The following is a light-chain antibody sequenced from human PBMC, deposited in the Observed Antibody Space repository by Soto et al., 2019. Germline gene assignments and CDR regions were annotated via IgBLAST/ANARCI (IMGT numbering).Light chain of an antibody. V-gene: IGLV1-44*01. CDR3: AAWDDSLSTWV. CDR2: LND. CDR1: SSNIGSNT. Sequence: QSVLTQPPSASGTPGQRVTISCSGSSSNIGSNTVNWYQQLPGTAPKLLIFLNDQRPSGVPDRFSGSKSGTSASLAISGLHSEDEADYYCAAWDDSLSTWVFGGGTKLTVL. J-gene: IGLJ3*02.